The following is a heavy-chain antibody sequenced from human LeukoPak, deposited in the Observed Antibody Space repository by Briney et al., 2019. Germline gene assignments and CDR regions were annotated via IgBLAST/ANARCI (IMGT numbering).Heavy chain of an antibody. CDR3: ARSSAYGDSPTPDY. D-gene: IGHD4-17*01. CDR2: ISAYNGNT. V-gene: IGHV1-18*01. Sequence: ASVKVSCKASGYTFTSCGISWVRQAPGQGLEWMGWISAYNGNTNYAQKLQGRVTMTTDTSTSTAYMELRSLRSDDTAVYYCARSSAYGDSPTPDYWGQGTLVTVSS. CDR1: GYTFTSCG. J-gene: IGHJ4*02.